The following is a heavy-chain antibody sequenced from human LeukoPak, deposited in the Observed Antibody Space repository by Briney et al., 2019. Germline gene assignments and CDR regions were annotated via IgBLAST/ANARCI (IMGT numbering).Heavy chain of an antibody. CDR3: AKDRVLGWTVTTNFDY. Sequence: GGSLRLSCAASGFTFDDYGMSWVRQAPGKGLEWVSGINWNGGSTGYADSVKGRFTISRDNAKNTLYLQMNSLRAEDTAVYYCAKDRVLGWTVTTNFDYWGQGTLVTVSS. CDR2: INWNGGST. D-gene: IGHD4-17*01. V-gene: IGHV3-20*04. CDR1: GFTFDDYG. J-gene: IGHJ4*02.